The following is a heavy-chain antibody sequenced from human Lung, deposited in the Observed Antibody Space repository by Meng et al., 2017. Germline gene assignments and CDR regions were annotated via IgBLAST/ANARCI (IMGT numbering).Heavy chain of an antibody. V-gene: IGHV3-33*01. CDR2: IGYDGSNK. J-gene: IGHJ4*02. CDR3: ARGRYSSSSAVVDY. Sequence: QVQLVESGGGVVQPGRSLRLSCAASGFTFSSYGMHWVRQAPGKGLEWVAVIGYDGSNKYYADSVKGRFTISRDNSKNTLYLQMNSLRAEDTAVYYCARGRYSSSSAVVDYWGQGTLVTVSS. CDR1: GFTFSSYG. D-gene: IGHD6-13*01.